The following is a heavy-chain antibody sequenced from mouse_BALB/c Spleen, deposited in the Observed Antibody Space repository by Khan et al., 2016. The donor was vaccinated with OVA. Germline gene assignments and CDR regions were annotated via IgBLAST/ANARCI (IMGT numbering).Heavy chain of an antibody. CDR3: ARGGITTGYFDY. Sequence: QVQLQQSGTELARPGASVNLSCKASGYTFTGYWMQWVKQRPGQGLEWIGAIYPGDGNTRYTQKFKGKATLTADKSSSTAYMQLSSLASEDSAVYYGARGGITTGYFDYWGQGTTLTVSS. D-gene: IGHD1-1*01. CDR1: GYTFTGYW. V-gene: IGHV1-87*01. CDR2: IYPGDGNT. J-gene: IGHJ2*01.